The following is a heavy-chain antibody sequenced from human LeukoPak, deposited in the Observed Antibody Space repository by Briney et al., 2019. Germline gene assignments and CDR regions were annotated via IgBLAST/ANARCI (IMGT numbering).Heavy chain of an antibody. J-gene: IGHJ4*02. CDR1: GFTFSSYG. Sequence: PGRSLRLSCAASGFTFSSYGMHWVCQAPGKGLEWVAVISYDGSNKYYADSVKGRFTISRDNSKNTLYLQMNSLRAEDTAVYYCAKDYLIAVAGTFEYWGQGTLVTVSS. CDR3: AKDYLIAVAGTFEY. CDR2: ISYDGSNK. V-gene: IGHV3-30*18. D-gene: IGHD6-19*01.